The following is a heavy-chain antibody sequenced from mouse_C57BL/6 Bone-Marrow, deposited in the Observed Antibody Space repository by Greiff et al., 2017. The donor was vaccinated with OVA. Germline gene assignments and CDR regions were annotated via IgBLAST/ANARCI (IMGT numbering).Heavy chain of an antibody. CDR1: GYAFSSSW. CDR3: ARHEDGYYASYFDY. J-gene: IGHJ2*01. V-gene: IGHV1-82*01. CDR2: IYPGDGDT. D-gene: IGHD2-3*01. Sequence: VQLQESGPELVKPGASVKISCKASGYAFSSSWMNWVKQRPGKGLAWIGRIYPGDGDTNYNGQFKGKATLTADKSSSTAYMQLSSLTSEDSAVYFCARHEDGYYASYFDYWGQGTTLTVSS.